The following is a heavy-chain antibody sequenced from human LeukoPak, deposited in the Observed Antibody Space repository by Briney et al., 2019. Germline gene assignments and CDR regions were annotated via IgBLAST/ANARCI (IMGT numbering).Heavy chain of an antibody. Sequence: SQTLSLTCAVSGGSISSGSSYWSWIRQPAGKGLEWIGEINHSGSTNYNPSLKSRVTISVDTSKNQFSLKLSSVTAADTAVYYCARVRYGSGSLYYYYYYMDVWGKGTTVTISS. J-gene: IGHJ6*03. CDR1: GGSISSGSSY. CDR2: INHSGST. CDR3: ARVRYGSGSLYYYYYYMDV. V-gene: IGHV4-61*09. D-gene: IGHD3-10*01.